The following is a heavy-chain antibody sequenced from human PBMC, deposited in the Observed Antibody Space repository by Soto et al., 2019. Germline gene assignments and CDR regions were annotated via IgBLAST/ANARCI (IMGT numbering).Heavy chain of an antibody. CDR2: ISYDGSNK. Sequence: PGGSLRLSCAASGFTFSSYAMHWVRQAPGKGLEWVAVISYDGSNKYYADSVKGRFTISRDNSKNTLYLQMNSLRAGDTAVYYCAGAYPGNFWSGFYGMDVWGQGTTVTVSS. CDR1: GFTFSSYA. CDR3: AGAYPGNFWSGFYGMDV. J-gene: IGHJ6*02. D-gene: IGHD3-3*01. V-gene: IGHV3-30-3*01.